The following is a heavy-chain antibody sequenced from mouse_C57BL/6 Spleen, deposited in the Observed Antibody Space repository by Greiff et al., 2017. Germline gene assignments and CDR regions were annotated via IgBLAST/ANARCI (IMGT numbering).Heavy chain of an antibody. Sequence: VQRVESGAELVKPGASVKLSCKASGYTFTEYTIHWVKQRSGQGLEWIGWFYPGSGSIKYNEKFKDKATLTADKSSSKVYMELSRLTSEDSAVYFCARHEEGAVYSDWYFDVWGTGTTVTVSS. V-gene: IGHV1-62-2*01. CDR3: ARHEEGAVYSDWYFDV. CDR1: GYTFTEYT. CDR2: FYPGSGSI. J-gene: IGHJ1*03. D-gene: IGHD2-1*01.